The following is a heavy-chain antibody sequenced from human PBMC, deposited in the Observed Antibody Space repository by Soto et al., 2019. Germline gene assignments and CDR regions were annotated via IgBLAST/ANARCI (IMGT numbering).Heavy chain of an antibody. J-gene: IGHJ4*02. Sequence: SETLSXTCTVSGGSIYRSGYYWGLRRKTRGRGLEWIGNIDYKGVTYSNPSLKSRVTISRDTSKNQCSLKLTSVTAADTALYYCGKVLVGATGHTDSDSWGPGTLVTVSS. CDR1: GGSIYRSGYY. V-gene: IGHV4-39*01. D-gene: IGHD2-15*01. CDR2: IDYKGVT. CDR3: GKVLVGATGHTDSDS.